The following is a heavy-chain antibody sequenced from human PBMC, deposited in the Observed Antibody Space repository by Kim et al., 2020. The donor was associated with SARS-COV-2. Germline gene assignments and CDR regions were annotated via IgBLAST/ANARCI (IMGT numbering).Heavy chain of an antibody. Sequence: ASVKVSCKASGYTFTGYYMHWVRQAPGQGLEWMGRINPNSGGTNYAQKFQGRVTMTRDTSISTAYMELSRLRSDDTAVYYCAREVQLVWAYIDYWGQGTLVTVSS. J-gene: IGHJ4*02. D-gene: IGHD6-6*01. V-gene: IGHV1-2*06. CDR2: INPNSGGT. CDR3: AREVQLVWAYIDY. CDR1: GYTFTGYY.